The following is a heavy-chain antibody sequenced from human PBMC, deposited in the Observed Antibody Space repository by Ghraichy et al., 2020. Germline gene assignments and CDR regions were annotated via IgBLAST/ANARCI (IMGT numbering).Heavy chain of an antibody. CDR1: GYTFTSYD. D-gene: IGHD2-15*01. J-gene: IGHJ4*02. V-gene: IGHV1-8*01. CDR2: MNPNSGNT. CDR3: ARGRNPLKKYCSGGSCYNFDY. Sequence: ASVKVSCKASGYTFTSYDINWVRQATGQGLEWMGWMNPNSGNTGYAQKFQGRVTMTRNTSISTAYMELSSLRSEDTAVYYCARGRNPLKKYCSGGSCYNFDYWGQGTLVTVSS.